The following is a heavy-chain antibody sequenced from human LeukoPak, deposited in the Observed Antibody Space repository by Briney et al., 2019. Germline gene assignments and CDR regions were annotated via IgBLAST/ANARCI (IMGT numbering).Heavy chain of an antibody. V-gene: IGHV3-48*01. Sequence: GGSLRLSCAASGFTFSSYSMNWVRQAPGKGLEWVSYISSSSSTIYYADSVKGRFTISRDNAKNSLYLQMNSLRAEDTAVYYCARDRSGSSSVDDAFDIWGQGIMVTVSS. D-gene: IGHD1-26*01. CDR3: ARDRSGSSSVDDAFDI. CDR1: GFTFSSYS. J-gene: IGHJ3*02. CDR2: ISSSSSTI.